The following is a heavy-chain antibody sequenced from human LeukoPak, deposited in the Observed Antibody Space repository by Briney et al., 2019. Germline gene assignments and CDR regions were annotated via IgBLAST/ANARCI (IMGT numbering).Heavy chain of an antibody. CDR3: ARDGRYCSGGFCYPH. CDR1: GFTFSSYE. Sequence: GSLRLSCAASGFTFSSYEMNWVRQAPGKGLEWVSYISSSGSTIFYADSVKGRFTISRDNAKNSLYLQMNSLRAEDTAVYYCARDGRYCSGGFCYPHWGLVTLVTVSS. V-gene: IGHV3-48*03. CDR2: ISSSGSTI. J-gene: IGHJ4*02. D-gene: IGHD2-15*01.